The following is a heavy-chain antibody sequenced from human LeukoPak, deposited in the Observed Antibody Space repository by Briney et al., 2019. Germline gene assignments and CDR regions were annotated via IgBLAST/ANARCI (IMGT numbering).Heavy chain of an antibody. CDR1: GYTFTSYG. J-gene: IGHJ4*02. Sequence: GASVKVSCKASGYTFTSYGISWVRQAPGQGLEWMGWISAHNGNTNYAQKLQGRVTMTTDTSTSTAYMELRSLRSDDTAVYYCASTSMVRGVIIPGYWGQGTLVTVSS. CDR2: ISAHNGNT. V-gene: IGHV1-18*01. CDR3: ASTSMVRGVIIPGY. D-gene: IGHD3-10*01.